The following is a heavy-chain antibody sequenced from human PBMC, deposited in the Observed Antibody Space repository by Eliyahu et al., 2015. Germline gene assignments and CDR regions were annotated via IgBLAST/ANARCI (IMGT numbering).Heavy chain of an antibody. CDR2: IYWDDDK. Sequence: QITLKESGPTLVKPTQTLTLXCTFSGFSIRTSGMGVGWIRQSPGKALEWLALIYWDDDKRYTPSLKSRLTITKDSSKHQVVLTMINLDPVDTGTYYCAHRRYFGSGSYLEHWGPGIAVTVSS. V-gene: IGHV2-5*02. CDR3: AHRRYFGSGSYLEH. D-gene: IGHD3-10*01. CDR1: GFSIRTSGMG. J-gene: IGHJ4*02.